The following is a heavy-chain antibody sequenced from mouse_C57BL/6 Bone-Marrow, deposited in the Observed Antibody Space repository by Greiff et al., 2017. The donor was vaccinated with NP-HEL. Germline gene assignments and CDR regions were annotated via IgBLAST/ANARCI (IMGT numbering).Heavy chain of an antibody. D-gene: IGHD2-4*01. CDR3: AKNGGDYDGDYYAMDY. J-gene: IGHJ4*01. CDR1: GFSLTSYG. Sequence: VKLQESGPGLVQPSQSLSITCTVSGFSLTSYGVHWVRQSPGKGLEWLGVIWRGGSTDYNAAFMSRLSITKDNSKSQVFFKMNSLQADDTAIYYCAKNGGDYDGDYYAMDYWGQGTSVTVSS. CDR2: IWRGGST. V-gene: IGHV2-5*01.